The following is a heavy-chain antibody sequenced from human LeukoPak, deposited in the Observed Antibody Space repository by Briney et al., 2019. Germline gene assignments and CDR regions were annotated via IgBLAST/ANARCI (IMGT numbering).Heavy chain of an antibody. CDR2: IYTSGST. CDR1: GRSISSYY. V-gene: IGHV4-4*07. D-gene: IGHD2-21*02. Sequence: PSETLSLTCTVSGRSISSYYWSWIRQPAGKGLEWIGRIYTSGSTNYNLSLKSRVTMAVDTSKNQFSLKLSSVTAADTAVYYCARVGVSDCGGDCYDYYYYYMDVWGKGTTVTVSS. J-gene: IGHJ6*03. CDR3: ARVGVSDCGGDCYDYYYYYMDV.